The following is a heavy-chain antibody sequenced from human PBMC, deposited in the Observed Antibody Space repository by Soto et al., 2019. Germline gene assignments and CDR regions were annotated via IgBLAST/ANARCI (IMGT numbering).Heavy chain of an antibody. Sequence: SETLSLTCTVSGGSISSYYWILIRQPPGKGLEWIGYIYYSGSTNYNPSLKSRVTISVDTSKNQFSLKLSSVTAADTAVYYCARDLDYGSGSWVWFDPWGQGTLVTVSS. V-gene: IGHV4-59*01. CDR1: GGSISSYY. D-gene: IGHD3-10*01. CDR3: ARDLDYGSGSWVWFDP. CDR2: IYYSGST. J-gene: IGHJ5*02.